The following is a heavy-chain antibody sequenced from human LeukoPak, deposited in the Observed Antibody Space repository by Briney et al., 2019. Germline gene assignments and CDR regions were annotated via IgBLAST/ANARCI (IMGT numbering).Heavy chain of an antibody. CDR2: VSKSGTTV. CDR1: GFTFSDYY. Sequence: PGGSLRLSCVTSGFTFSDYYMSWIRQAPGKGLEWVSYVSKSGTTVYYADSVKGRFTISRDNVKNSLSLYMNSLRPEDTAFYFCARDGDDTYYFDSWGQGALVTVSS. V-gene: IGHV3-11*01. J-gene: IGHJ4*02. CDR3: ARDGDDTYYFDS.